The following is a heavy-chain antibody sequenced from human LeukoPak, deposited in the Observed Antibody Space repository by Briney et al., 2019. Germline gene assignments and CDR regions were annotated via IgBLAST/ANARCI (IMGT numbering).Heavy chain of an antibody. CDR1: GYTFTGYY. J-gene: IGHJ4*02. Sequence: ASVKVSCEASGYTFTGYYMHWVRQAPGQGLEWMGWINPNSGGTNYAQKFQGRVTMTRDTSISTAYMELSRLRSDDTAVYYCARTIFWSGYPYFDYWGQGTLVTVSS. CDR2: INPNSGGT. V-gene: IGHV1-2*02. D-gene: IGHD3-3*01. CDR3: ARTIFWSGYPYFDY.